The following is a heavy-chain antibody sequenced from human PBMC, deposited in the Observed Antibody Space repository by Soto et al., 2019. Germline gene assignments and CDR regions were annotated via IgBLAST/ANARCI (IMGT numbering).Heavy chain of an antibody. V-gene: IGHV1-69*02. CDR3: ARGECGGGCYDHRDAFDI. J-gene: IGHJ3*02. D-gene: IGHD2-21*02. CDR1: GGTFSSYT. CDR2: IIPILGIA. Sequence: QVQLVQSGAEVKKPGSSVKVSCKASGGTFSSYTISWVRQAPGQGLEWMGRIIPILGIANYAKKFQGRVTDTADKSARTAYMELSSLRDEDTAVYYCARGECGGGCYDHRDAFDIWGQGTMVTVSS.